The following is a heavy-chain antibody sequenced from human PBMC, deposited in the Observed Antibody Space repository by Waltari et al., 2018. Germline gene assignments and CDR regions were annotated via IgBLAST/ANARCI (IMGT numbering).Heavy chain of an antibody. Sequence: QVQLVQSGAEVKKPGASVKVSCKASGYTFTGYYLHWVRQAPGQGLEWMGWINPNSGGTNYAQKFQGRVTMTRDTSISTAYMELSRLRSDDTAVYYCARDWGDGSGSYYNNDYWGQGTLVTVSS. CDR1: GYTFTGYY. V-gene: IGHV1-2*02. CDR3: ARDWGDGSGSYYNNDY. CDR2: INPNSGGT. J-gene: IGHJ4*02. D-gene: IGHD3-10*01.